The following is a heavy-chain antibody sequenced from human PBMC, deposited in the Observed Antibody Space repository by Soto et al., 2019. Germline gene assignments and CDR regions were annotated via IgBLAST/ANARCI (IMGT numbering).Heavy chain of an antibody. J-gene: IGHJ3*02. Sequence: GGSMRLSCAASGFTFSSYDMSWVRQARGKGLEWVSAISGSGGSTYYADSVKGRFTISRDNSKNTLYLQMNSLRAEDTAVYYCAKAIGYSSPVGAFDIWGQGTMVTVSS. CDR1: GFTFSSYD. D-gene: IGHD6-19*01. CDR3: AKAIGYSSPVGAFDI. V-gene: IGHV3-23*01. CDR2: ISGSGGST.